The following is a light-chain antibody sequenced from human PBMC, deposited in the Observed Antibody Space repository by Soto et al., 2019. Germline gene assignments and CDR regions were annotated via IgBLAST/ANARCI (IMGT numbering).Light chain of an antibody. V-gene: IGLV2-8*01. CDR3: SSYAGSDNWV. CDR2: AVS. Sequence: QSALTQPPSASGSPGQSVTISCTGTSSDVGGYNYVSWYQQHPGKAPKLMISAVSERPSGVPDRFSGSKSGNTASLTVSGLQAEDEADYYCSSYAGSDNWVFGGGTQLTVL. CDR1: SSDVGGYNY. J-gene: IGLJ2*01.